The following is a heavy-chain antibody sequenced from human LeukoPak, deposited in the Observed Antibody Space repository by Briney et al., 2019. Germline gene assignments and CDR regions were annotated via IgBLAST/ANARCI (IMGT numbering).Heavy chain of an antibody. V-gene: IGHV1-2*02. D-gene: IGHD3-3*01. CDR1: GYTFTGYY. CDR2: INPNSGGT. J-gene: IGHJ4*02. Sequence: ASVKVSCKASGYTFTGYYMHWVRQAPGQGLEWIGWINPNSGGTNYAQKFQGRVTMTRDTSISTAYMELSRLRSDDTAVYYCARGVPLLREIFFDYWGQGTLVTVSS. CDR3: ARGVPLLREIFFDY.